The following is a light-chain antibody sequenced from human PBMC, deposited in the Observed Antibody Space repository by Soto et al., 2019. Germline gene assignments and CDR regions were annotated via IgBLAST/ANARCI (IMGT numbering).Light chain of an antibody. V-gene: IGKV3-20*01. CDR1: QSVSSSQ. CDR3: QQFGSSPEYT. CDR2: GAS. J-gene: IGKJ2*01. Sequence: EIVLTQSPGTLYLSPGERATLSCRASQSVSSSQLAWYQQKPGQAPRLLIYGASTTATGIPDRFSGGGSGTAFSLTISRLEPEDFAVYYCQQFGSSPEYTFGQGTKLEVK.